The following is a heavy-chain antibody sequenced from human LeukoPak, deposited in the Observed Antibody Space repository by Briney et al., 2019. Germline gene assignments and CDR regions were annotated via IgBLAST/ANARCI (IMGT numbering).Heavy chain of an antibody. D-gene: IGHD6-13*01. CDR2: IVVGSGNT. J-gene: IGHJ6*02. CDR1: GFTFTSSA. CDR3: AADLDPGYSSSWGRYYGMDV. Sequence: SVKVSCKASGFTFTSSAVQWVRQARGQRLEWIGWIVVGSGNTNHAQKFQERVTITRDMSTSTAYMELSSLRSEDTAVYYCAADLDPGYSSSWGRYYGMDVWGQGTTVTVSS. V-gene: IGHV1-58*01.